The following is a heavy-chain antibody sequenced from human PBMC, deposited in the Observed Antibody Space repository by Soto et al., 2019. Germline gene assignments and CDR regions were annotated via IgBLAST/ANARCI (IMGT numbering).Heavy chain of an antibody. Sequence: SETLSLTCTVSGGSISGYYWSWIRQPPGKGLEWIGYIFYSGSTNYNPSLRSRVTISVDTSKNQFSLKLSSVTTADTAMYYCARVGSSGWSPDYWGQGTLVTVS. CDR3: ARVGSSGWSPDY. CDR1: GGSISGYY. J-gene: IGHJ4*02. CDR2: IFYSGST. D-gene: IGHD6-19*01. V-gene: IGHV4-59*01.